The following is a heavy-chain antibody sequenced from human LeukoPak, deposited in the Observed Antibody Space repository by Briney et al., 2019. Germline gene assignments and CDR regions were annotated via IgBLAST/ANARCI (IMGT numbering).Heavy chain of an antibody. J-gene: IGHJ4*02. V-gene: IGHV4-59*01. CDR2: IYYSGST. D-gene: IGHD5-24*01. Sequence: PSETLSLTCAVYGGSFSGYYWSWIRQPPGKGLEWIGYIYYSGSTNYNPSLKSRVTISVDTSKNQFSLKLSSVTAADTAVYYCASVEMATITFAYWGQGTLVTVSS. CDR1: GGSFSGYY. CDR3: ASVEMATITFAY.